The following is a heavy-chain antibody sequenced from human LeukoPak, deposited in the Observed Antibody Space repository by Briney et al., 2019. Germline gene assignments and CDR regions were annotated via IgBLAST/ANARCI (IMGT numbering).Heavy chain of an antibody. D-gene: IGHD4-23*01. CDR1: AFTFGDYY. V-gene: IGHV3-11*06. CDR2: ISSSSGHI. CDR3: ARFCPGGNCFDN. J-gene: IGHJ4*02. Sequence: GGSPRLSCAASAFTFGDYYMSWIRQAPGKGLEWVSYISSSSGHIDYTDSVKGRFTISRDNAKNSVFLQMNRLRADDTAVYFCARFCPGGNCFDNWGQGTLVTVSS.